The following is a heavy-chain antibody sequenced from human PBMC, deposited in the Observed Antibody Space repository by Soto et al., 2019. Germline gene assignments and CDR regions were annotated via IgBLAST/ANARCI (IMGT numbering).Heavy chain of an antibody. Sequence: GASVNVSCKASGYTFTSYCISWVRQAPGQGLEWMGWISAYNGNTNYAQKPQGRVTMTTDTSTSTAYMELRSLRSDDTAVYYCAREILYGGGDCWAYWGQGTLVTSPQ. CDR2: ISAYNGNT. CDR3: AREILYGGGDCWAY. V-gene: IGHV1-18*01. D-gene: IGHD2-21*02. J-gene: IGHJ4*02. CDR1: GYTFTSYC.